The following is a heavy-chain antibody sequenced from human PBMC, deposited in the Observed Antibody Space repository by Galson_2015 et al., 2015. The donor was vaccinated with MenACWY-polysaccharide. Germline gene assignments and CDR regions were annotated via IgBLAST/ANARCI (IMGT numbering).Heavy chain of an antibody. D-gene: IGHD2-8*01. CDR1: RDTFSNYG. V-gene: IGHV1-69*04. CDR3: ARIMVAANQAAYFDS. J-gene: IGHJ4*02. CDR2: IIPFLNIP. Sequence: SVKVSCKASRDTFSNYGISWVRQAPGQGLEYMGRIIPFLNIPNYAQKFQDRVAFTADRSTSTVFVELSSLISEDTAIYYCARIMVAANQAAYFDSWGQGTQVTVSS.